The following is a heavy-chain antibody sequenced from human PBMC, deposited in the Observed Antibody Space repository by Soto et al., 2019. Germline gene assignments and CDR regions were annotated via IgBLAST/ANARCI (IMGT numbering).Heavy chain of an antibody. J-gene: IGHJ5*02. D-gene: IGHD5-18*01. CDR1: GGSISGGGYS. V-gene: IGHV4-30-2*01. Sequence: SETLSLTCAVSGGSISGGGYSWSWIRQPPGKGLEWIGYIYHSGSTYYNPSLKSRVTISVDTSKNQFSLKLSSVTAADTAVYYCARGQGGYSYPNWFDPWGQGTPVTVSS. CDR3: ARGQGGYSYPNWFDP. CDR2: IYHSGST.